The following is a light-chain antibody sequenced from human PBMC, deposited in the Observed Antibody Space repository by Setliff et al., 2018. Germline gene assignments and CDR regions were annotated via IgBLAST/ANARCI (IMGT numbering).Light chain of an antibody. J-gene: IGLJ1*01. CDR2: EVS. CDR3: CSYAGSSTFGPYV. CDR1: SSDVGAYDL. V-gene: IGLV2-23*02. Sequence: QSVLTQPASVSGSPGQSITISCSGTSSDVGAYDLVSWYKQHPGKAPKLMIYEVSKRPSGVSNRFSGSKSGNTASLTISGLQAEDEADYYCCSYAGSSTFGPYVFGTGTKVTVL.